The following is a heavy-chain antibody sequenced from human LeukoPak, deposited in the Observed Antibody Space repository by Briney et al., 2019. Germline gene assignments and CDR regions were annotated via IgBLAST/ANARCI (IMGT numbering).Heavy chain of an antibody. CDR2: IASSGLNT. D-gene: IGHD5-12*01. Sequence: GGSLRLSCAASGFMFRDAAMTWVRQAPGKGLEWVSLIASSGLNTYYADSVKGRFTISRDNSKNTVSLQINSLRVEDTAIYYCARDIEPSTWGLGTLVTVSS. J-gene: IGHJ3*01. CDR3: ARDIEPST. CDR1: GFMFRDAA. V-gene: IGHV3-23*01.